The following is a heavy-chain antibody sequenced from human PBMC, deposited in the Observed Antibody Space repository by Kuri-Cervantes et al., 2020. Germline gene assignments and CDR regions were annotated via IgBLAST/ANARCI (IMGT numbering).Heavy chain of an antibody. Sequence: GGSLRLSCTGSGCSFTSYWIGWVRQTPGKGLEWMGIIYPGDSDTRYSPSFQGQVTISDDKSVSTAYLQWSSLKASDTAMYYCARHCSGGSCYSGMDVWGQGTTVTVSS. CDR2: IYPGDSDT. D-gene: IGHD2-15*01. CDR3: ARHCSGGSCYSGMDV. CDR1: GCSFTSYW. J-gene: IGHJ6*02. V-gene: IGHV5-51*01.